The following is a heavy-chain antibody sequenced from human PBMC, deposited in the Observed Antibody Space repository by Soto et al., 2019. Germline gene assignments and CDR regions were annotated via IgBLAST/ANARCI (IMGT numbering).Heavy chain of an antibody. Sequence: GGSLRLSCAASGFTLRNYEMNWVRQAPGKGLEWISKISGSNNNIYYADSVRGGFTISRDNAKHSLYLQMNSLRAEDTAIYYCASERLCGADCYFFDNWGQGTQVTVSS. CDR1: GFTLRNYE. J-gene: IGHJ4*02. V-gene: IGHV3-48*03. CDR3: ASERLCGADCYFFDN. CDR2: ISGSNNNI. D-gene: IGHD2-21*02.